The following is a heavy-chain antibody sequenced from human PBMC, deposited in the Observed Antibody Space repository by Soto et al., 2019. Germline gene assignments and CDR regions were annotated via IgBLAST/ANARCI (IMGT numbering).Heavy chain of an antibody. J-gene: IGHJ4*02. CDR1: GVTLSNYW. CDR2: ISNDERNI. V-gene: IGHV3-74*01. Sequence: EVQLVESGGGLVQPGGSMRLACAASGVTLSNYWIHWVRQARGKGLVWVAEISNDERNIRTSYADSVKGRFTSYRVDANTPLHLQMNRLRGDDTAVYYCASLSAPDDFWGQGAQVTFSS. CDR3: ASLSAPDDF. D-gene: IGHD6-25*01.